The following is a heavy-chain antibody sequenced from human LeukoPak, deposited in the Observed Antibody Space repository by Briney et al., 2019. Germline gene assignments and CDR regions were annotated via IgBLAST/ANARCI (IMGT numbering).Heavy chain of an antibody. CDR1: GYTFTGYY. J-gene: IGHJ6*02. Sequence: ASVKGCCKASGYTFTGYYMHWVRQAPGQGLEWMGWINPNSGGTNYAQKFQGRVTMTRDTSISTAYMELSRLRSDDTAVYYCARDRRYYYYGMDVWGQGTTVTVSS. V-gene: IGHV1-2*02. CDR2: INPNSGGT. CDR3: ARDRRYYYYGMDV.